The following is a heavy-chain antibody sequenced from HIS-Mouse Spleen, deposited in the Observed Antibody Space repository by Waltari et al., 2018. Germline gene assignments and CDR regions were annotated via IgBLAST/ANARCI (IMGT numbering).Heavy chain of an antibody. J-gene: IGHJ2*01. CDR1: GGSISSSSYY. Sequence: QLQLQESGPGLVKPSETLSLTCTVSGGSISSSSYYWGWIRQPPGKGLDWIGRIYYSGRPYYNPSLKSRVTISVDTSKNQFSLKLSSVTAADTAVYYCAREIPYSSSWYDWYFDLWGRGTLVTVSS. CDR2: IYYSGRP. V-gene: IGHV4-39*07. CDR3: AREIPYSSSWYDWYFDL. D-gene: IGHD6-13*01.